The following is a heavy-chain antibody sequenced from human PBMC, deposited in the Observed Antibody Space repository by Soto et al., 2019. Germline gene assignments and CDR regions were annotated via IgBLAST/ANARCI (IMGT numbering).Heavy chain of an antibody. CDR2: IYSGGST. Sequence: PGGSLRLSCAASGFTVSSNYMSWVRQAPGKGLEWVSVIYSGGSTYYADSVKGRFTISRDNSKNTLYLQMNSLRAEDTAVYYCARRVVTPTRYYYYYGMDVWGQGTTVTVSS. V-gene: IGHV3-66*01. CDR3: ARRVVTPTRYYYYYGMDV. CDR1: GFTVSSNY. D-gene: IGHD2-15*01. J-gene: IGHJ6*02.